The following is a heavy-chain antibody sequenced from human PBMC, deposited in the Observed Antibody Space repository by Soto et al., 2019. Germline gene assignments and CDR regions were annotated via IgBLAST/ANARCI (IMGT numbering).Heavy chain of an antibody. D-gene: IGHD3-10*01. CDR2: IYYSGST. CDR3: ARVSFYYGSGSYYNTY. J-gene: IGHJ4*02. CDR1: GGSVSSGSYY. V-gene: IGHV4-61*01. Sequence: WETLSLTCTVSGGSVSSGSYYWSWIRQPPGKGLEWIGYIYYSGSTNYNPSLKSRVTISVDTSKNQFSLKLSSVTAADTAVYYCARVSFYYGSGSYYNTYWGQGTLVTVSS.